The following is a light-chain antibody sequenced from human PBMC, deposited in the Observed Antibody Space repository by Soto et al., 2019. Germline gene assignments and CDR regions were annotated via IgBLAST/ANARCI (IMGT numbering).Light chain of an antibody. V-gene: IGKV3-20*01. CDR3: HQFGSSPFT. J-gene: IGKJ3*01. Sequence: PLSCWASQTLRGNYFAWYQQIPGQPPRLLVYGPSGRATGIPDRFSGGWSRTVSNLTIRGVEPEEFGIYYCHQFGSSPFTFGPGTKVNMK. CDR2: GPS. CDR1: QTLRGNY.